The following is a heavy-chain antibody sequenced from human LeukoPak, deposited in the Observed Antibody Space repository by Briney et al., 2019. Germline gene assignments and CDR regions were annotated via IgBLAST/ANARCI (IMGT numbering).Heavy chain of an antibody. CDR3: ARDVAVAGRWYYYYYMDV. J-gene: IGHJ6*03. CDR2: IYTSGST. Sequence: SETLSLTCTVSGGSISSSSYYWSWIRQPAGKGLEWIGRIYTSGSTNYNPSLKSRVTISVDTSKNQFSLKLSSVTAADTAVYYCARDVAVAGRWYYYYYMDVWGKGTTVTVSS. D-gene: IGHD6-19*01. CDR1: GGSISSSSYY. V-gene: IGHV4-61*02.